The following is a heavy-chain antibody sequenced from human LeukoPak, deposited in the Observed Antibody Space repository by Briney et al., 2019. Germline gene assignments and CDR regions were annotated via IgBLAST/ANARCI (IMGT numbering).Heavy chain of an antibody. D-gene: IGHD3-3*01. CDR1: GYTFGDYH. J-gene: IGHJ5*02. CDR2: INCDSGAT. Sequence: ASVKVSCKASGYTFGDYHMHWVRQAPGQGLEWMAWINCDSGATHYAQKFQGRVTMTRDTSISTTHMDLSSLTSDDTAVYYCGRELGGGVTREDWLDPWGQGTLVTVSS. CDR3: GRELGGGVTREDWLDP. V-gene: IGHV1-2*02.